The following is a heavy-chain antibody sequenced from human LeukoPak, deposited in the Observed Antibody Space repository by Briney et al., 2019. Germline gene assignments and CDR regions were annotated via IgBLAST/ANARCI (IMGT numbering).Heavy chain of an antibody. CDR1: GFTFSSYS. Sequence: GGSLRLSCAASGFTFSSYSMNWVRQAPGKGLEWVSYIRSRSSTIYYADSVKGRFTISRDNAKNSLYLQMNSLRAEDTAVYYCAREPSAGTFDYWGQGTLVTVSS. V-gene: IGHV3-48*01. CDR2: IRSRSSTI. J-gene: IGHJ4*02. CDR3: AREPSAGTFDY. D-gene: IGHD6-13*01.